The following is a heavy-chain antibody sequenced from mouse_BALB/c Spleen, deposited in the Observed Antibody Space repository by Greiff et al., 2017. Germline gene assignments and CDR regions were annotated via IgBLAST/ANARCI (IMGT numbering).Heavy chain of an antibody. D-gene: IGHD2-14*01. CDR1: GYSITSDYA. CDR3: ARYRDHAMDY. V-gene: IGHV3-2*02. CDR2: ISYSGST. Sequence: EVKLQESGPGLVKPSQSLSLTCTVTGYSITSDYAWNWIRQFPGNKLEWMGYISYSGSTSYNPSLKSRISITRDTSKNQFFLQLNSVTTEDTATYYCARYRDHAMDYWGQGTSVTVSS. J-gene: IGHJ4*01.